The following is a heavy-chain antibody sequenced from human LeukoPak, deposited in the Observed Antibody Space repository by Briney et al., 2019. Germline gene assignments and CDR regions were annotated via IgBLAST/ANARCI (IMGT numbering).Heavy chain of an antibody. D-gene: IGHD6-6*01. J-gene: IGHJ5*02. Sequence: SETLSLTCAVSGCSFSSGYYWGWIRQPPGKGLEWIGSIYHSGSTSYNPSLKSRVTIYVDTSKNPFSLKLSSVTAADTAVYYCARHILSQLSWFDPWGQGTLVTVSS. CDR3: ARHILSQLSWFDP. V-gene: IGHV4-38-2*01. CDR2: IYHSGST. CDR1: GCSFSSGYY.